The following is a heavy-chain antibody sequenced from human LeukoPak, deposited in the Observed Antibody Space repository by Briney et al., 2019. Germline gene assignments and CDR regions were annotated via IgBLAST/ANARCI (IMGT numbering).Heavy chain of an antibody. CDR2: ISGSGGST. Sequence: GGSLRLSCAASGFTFSSYAMSWVRQAPGKGLEWVSAISGSGGSTYYADSVKGRFTISRDNSKNTLYLQMNSLRAEDTAVYYCARDYKDYIYYYYGMDVWGQGTTVTVSS. V-gene: IGHV3-23*01. CDR1: GFTFSSYA. CDR3: ARDYKDYIYYYYGMDV. D-gene: IGHD4-11*01. J-gene: IGHJ6*02.